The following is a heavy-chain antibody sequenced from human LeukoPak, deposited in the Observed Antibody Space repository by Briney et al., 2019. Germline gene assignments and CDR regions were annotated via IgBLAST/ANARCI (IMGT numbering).Heavy chain of an antibody. CDR3: ARRGSGFDY. J-gene: IGHJ4*02. Sequence: PGGSLRLSCAASGFTFSSYAMSWVRQAPGKGLEWVSSISSRPSDMYYADSVKGRFTISRDNARNSLFLQMNSLRAEDTAVYYCARRGSGFDYWGQGTVVTVSS. CDR2: ISSRPSDM. CDR1: GFTFSSYA. D-gene: IGHD6-19*01. V-gene: IGHV3-21*01.